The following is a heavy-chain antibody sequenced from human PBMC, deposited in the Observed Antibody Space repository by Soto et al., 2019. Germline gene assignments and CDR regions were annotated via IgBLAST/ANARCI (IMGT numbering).Heavy chain of an antibody. V-gene: IGHV3-33*01. J-gene: IGHJ6*02. CDR1: GFTFSSYG. D-gene: IGHD3-10*01. CDR3: ARDGHGSGNYGMDV. Sequence: GGSLRLSCAASGFTFSSYGMHWVRQAPGKGLEWVAVIWYDGSNKYYADSVKGRFTISRDNSKNTLYLQMNSLRAEDTAVYYCARDGHGSGNYGMDVWGQGTTGTVSS. CDR2: IWYDGSNK.